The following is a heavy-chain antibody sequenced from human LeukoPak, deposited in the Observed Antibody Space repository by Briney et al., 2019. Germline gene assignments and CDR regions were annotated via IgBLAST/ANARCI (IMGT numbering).Heavy chain of an antibody. Sequence: SETLSLTCTVSGGSISGYFWSWIRQPAGKGLEWIGRIYSSGSNNYNPSLKSRVTMSLDTSKNHLSLNLSSVNAADTAVYYCAREPTSGREPTSGRPLDYWGQGTPVTVSS. J-gene: IGHJ4*02. CDR1: GGSISGYF. CDR2: IYSSGSN. V-gene: IGHV4-4*07. CDR3: AREPTSGREPTSGRPLDY. D-gene: IGHD5-12*01.